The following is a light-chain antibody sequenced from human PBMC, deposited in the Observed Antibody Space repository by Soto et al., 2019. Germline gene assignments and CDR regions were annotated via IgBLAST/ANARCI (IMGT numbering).Light chain of an antibody. J-gene: IGKJ2*01. CDR3: QQSYSTPYT. CDR2: TTS. Sequence: DLQMTQSTSSLSASVGDRVTITCRASQIISSYLNWYQQKPGKAPKLLIYTTSNLQSGVPSRFSGSGSGTDFTLTITILQPEDFATYYCQQSYSTPYTFGQGTKVDIK. V-gene: IGKV1-39*01. CDR1: QIISSY.